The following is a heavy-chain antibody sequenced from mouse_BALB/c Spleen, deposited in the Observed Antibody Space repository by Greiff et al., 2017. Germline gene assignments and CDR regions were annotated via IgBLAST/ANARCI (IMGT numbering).Heavy chain of an antibody. J-gene: IGHJ3*01. D-gene: IGHD1-1*01. CDR3: ARDYGSFAY. V-gene: IGHV5-6-5*01. CDR2: ISSGGST. Sequence: EVMLVESGGGLVKPGGSLKLSCAASGFTFSSYAMSWVRQTPEKRLEWVASISSGGSTYYPDSVKGRFTISRDNARNILYLQMSSLRSEDTAMYYCARDYGSFAYWGQGTLVTVSA. CDR1: GFTFSSYA.